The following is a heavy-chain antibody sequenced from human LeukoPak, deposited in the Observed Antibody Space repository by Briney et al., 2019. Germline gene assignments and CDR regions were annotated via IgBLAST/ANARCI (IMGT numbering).Heavy chain of an antibody. CDR3: ARDSLVGTTPYFDY. D-gene: IGHD1-26*01. CDR1: GFTFNNYA. V-gene: IGHV3-30*04. J-gene: IGHJ4*02. Sequence: GTSPRLSCAASGFTFNNYAMNWVRQTPGKGLEWVSVISYDGRRKYYADSVKGRFTISRDNSKNTLYLEVNSLRPEDTAMYYCARDSLVGTTPYFDYWGQGTLVTVSS. CDR2: ISYDGRRK.